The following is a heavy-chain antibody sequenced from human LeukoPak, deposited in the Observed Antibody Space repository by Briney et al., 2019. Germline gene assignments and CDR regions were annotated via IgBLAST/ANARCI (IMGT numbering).Heavy chain of an antibody. V-gene: IGHV1-46*01. CDR3: ARDSSRRIVGATNGMDV. CDR1: GYTFTSFY. CDR2: INPSGGST. J-gene: IGHJ6*02. D-gene: IGHD1-26*01. Sequence: ASVKVSCKASGYTFTSFYMHWVRQAPGQGLEWMGIINPSGGSTNYAQKFQGRVTMTRDTSTSTVYMELSSLRSEDTAVYYCARDSSRRIVGATNGMDVWGQGTTVTVSS.